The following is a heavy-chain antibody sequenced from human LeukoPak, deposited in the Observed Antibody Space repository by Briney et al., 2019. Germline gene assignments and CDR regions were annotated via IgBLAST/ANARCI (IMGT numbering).Heavy chain of an antibody. V-gene: IGHV3-23*01. J-gene: IGHJ4*02. CDR1: GFTFSTYA. D-gene: IGHD4-17*01. Sequence: PGGSLRLSCVASGFTFSTYAMRWVRQTPGKGLEWVSGITSSGDRPSQADSVKGQSTISRDNSKNTLYLQMSSLRAEDTAIYYCAKEGHLYGHLDYWGQGTLVTVSS. CDR2: ITSSGDRP. CDR3: AKEGHLYGHLDY.